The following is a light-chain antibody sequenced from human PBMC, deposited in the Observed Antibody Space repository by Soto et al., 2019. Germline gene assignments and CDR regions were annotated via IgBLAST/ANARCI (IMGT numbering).Light chain of an antibody. CDR1: QSVGSN. V-gene: IGKV3-15*01. J-gene: IGKJ2*01. CDR2: GAS. CDR3: QQYNYWYT. Sequence: EIVMTQSPATLSVSPGERATLSCRASQSVGSNLAWYQQKPGQAPRLLIYGASTRATSIRARFSGSGSGTVFTLTISSLQSEDFAVYDGQQYNYWYTFGHGTKLEIK.